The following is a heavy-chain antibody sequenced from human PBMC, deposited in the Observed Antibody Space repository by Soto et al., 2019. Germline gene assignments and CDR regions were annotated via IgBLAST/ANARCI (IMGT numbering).Heavy chain of an antibody. CDR3: ASDPSDMVATIGYDYYAMDV. CDR1: AHTFSGYY. Sequence: ASVKVSCKASAHTFSGYYLHWVRQAPGQGLQWMGWINPKSGDTNYAQKFQGRVTLTSDTSSRTLYMELSRLTSDDTAVYFCASDPSDMVATIGYDYYAMDVWGQGTTVTVSS. CDR2: INPKSGDT. J-gene: IGHJ6*02. D-gene: IGHD5-12*01. V-gene: IGHV1-2*02.